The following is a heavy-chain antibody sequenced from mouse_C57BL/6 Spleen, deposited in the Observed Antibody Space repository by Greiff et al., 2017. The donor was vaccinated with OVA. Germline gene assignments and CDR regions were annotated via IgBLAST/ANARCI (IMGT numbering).Heavy chain of an antibody. CDR1: GFSLTSYG. Sequence: QVQLKESGPGLVQPSQSLSITCTVSGFSLTSYGVHWVRQSPGKGLEWLGVIWSGGSTDYNAAFISRLSISKDNSKSQVFFKMNSLQADDTAIYYCARDRYYYGSSPYYAMDYWGQGTSVTVSS. CDR3: ARDRYYYGSSPYYAMDY. J-gene: IGHJ4*01. CDR2: IWSGGST. D-gene: IGHD1-1*01. V-gene: IGHV2-2*01.